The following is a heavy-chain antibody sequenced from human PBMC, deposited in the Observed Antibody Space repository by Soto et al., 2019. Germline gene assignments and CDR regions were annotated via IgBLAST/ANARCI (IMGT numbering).Heavy chain of an antibody. CDR3: ARQNSSWRYNWFDP. D-gene: IGHD6-13*01. Sequence: PSETLSLTCTVSGGSISSYYWSWIRQPPGKGLEWIGYIYYSGSTNYNPSLKGRVTISVDTSKNQFSLKLSSVTAADTAVYYCARQNSSWRYNWFDPWGQGTLVTVSS. CDR1: GGSISSYY. V-gene: IGHV4-59*08. CDR2: IYYSGST. J-gene: IGHJ5*02.